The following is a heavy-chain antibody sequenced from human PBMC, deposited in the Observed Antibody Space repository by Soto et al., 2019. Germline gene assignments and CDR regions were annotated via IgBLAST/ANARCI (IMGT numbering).Heavy chain of an antibody. Sequence: PGGSLRLSCAASGFTFSSYGMHWVRQAPGKGLEWVAVISYDGSNKYYADSVKGRFTISRDNSKNTLYLQMNSLRAEDTAVYYCAKEGSSDGFDPWGQGTLVTVSS. CDR2: ISYDGSNK. V-gene: IGHV3-30*18. CDR1: GFTFSSYG. J-gene: IGHJ5*02. D-gene: IGHD2-2*01. CDR3: AKEGSSDGFDP.